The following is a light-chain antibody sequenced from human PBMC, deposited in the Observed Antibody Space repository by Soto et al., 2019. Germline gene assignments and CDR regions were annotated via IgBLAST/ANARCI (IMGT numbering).Light chain of an antibody. CDR3: QKHSSGPV. V-gene: IGKV1-27*01. Sequence: DIEMTQSPATLSASAGDRVTISCRASQSISSFVAWYQQKPGKAPRLLISEASNLPSGVPARFSGSGSGTDFTLTISSLQPEDFAVYSCQKHSSGPVFGGGTKVEIK. CDR2: EAS. J-gene: IGKJ3*01. CDR1: QSISSF.